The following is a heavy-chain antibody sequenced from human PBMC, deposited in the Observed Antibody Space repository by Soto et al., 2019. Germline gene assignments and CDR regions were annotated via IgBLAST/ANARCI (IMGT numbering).Heavy chain of an antibody. CDR1: GGSISSGGYS. CDR3: ASGDLGDYNFDY. Sequence: PWETLSLTCAVSGGSISSGGYSWSWIRQPPGKGLEWIGYIYHSGSTYYNPSLKSRVTISVDRSKNQFSLKLSSVTAADTAVYYCASGDLGDYNFDYWGQGTLVTVSS. CDR2: IYHSGST. D-gene: IGHD4-17*01. J-gene: IGHJ4*02. V-gene: IGHV4-30-2*01.